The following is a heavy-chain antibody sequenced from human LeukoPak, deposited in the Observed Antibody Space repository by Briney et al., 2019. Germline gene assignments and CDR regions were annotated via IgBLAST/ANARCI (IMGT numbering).Heavy chain of an antibody. CDR2: IKAKPHGGTT. CDR3: TTDGVGIEGATFDY. V-gene: IGHV3-15*01. CDR1: GFSFRSYT. D-gene: IGHD1-26*01. Sequence: GGSLRLSCAASGFSFRSYTINWVRQAPGKGLEWVGRIKAKPHGGTTDYAAPVKGRFTISRDDSKNTLYLQMNSLKTEDTAVYYCTTDGVGIEGATFDYWGQGILVTVSS. J-gene: IGHJ4*02.